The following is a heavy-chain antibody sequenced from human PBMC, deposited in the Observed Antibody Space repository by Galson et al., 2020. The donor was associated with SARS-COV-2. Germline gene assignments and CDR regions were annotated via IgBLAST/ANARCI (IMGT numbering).Heavy chain of an antibody. CDR3: TGPLDCSGGSCAHFNY. Sequence: TGGSLRLSCAASGFTFSGSTMHWVRQASGKGLEWVGHIRNKANSFATAYAASVKGRFTVSRDDSKNTAYLQMNSLKTEDTAVYYCTGPLDCSGGSCAHFNYWGQGTLVTVSS. D-gene: IGHD2-15*01. CDR2: IRNKANSFAT. J-gene: IGHJ4*02. CDR1: GFTFSGST. V-gene: IGHV3-73*01.